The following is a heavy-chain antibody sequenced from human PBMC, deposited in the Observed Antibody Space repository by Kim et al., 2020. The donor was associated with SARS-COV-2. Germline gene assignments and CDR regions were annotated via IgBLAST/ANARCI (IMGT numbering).Heavy chain of an antibody. J-gene: IGHJ2*01. D-gene: IGHD5-12*01. Sequence: SVKVSCKASGGTFSSYAISWVRQAPGQGLEWMGGIIPIFGTANYAQKFQGRVTITADESTITAYMELSSLRSEDTAVYYCARVLVATIKTVWYFDLWGRGTLVTVSS. V-gene: IGHV1-69*13. CDR1: GGTFSSYA. CDR2: IIPIFGTA. CDR3: ARVLVATIKTVWYFDL.